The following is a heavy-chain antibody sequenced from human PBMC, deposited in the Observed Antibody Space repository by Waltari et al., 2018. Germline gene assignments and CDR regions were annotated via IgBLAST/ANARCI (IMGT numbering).Heavy chain of an antibody. Sequence: QVQLQQWGAGLLKPSETLSLTCAVYGGSFSGYYWRWIRPPPGKGLDWIGEINHSGSTNYNPSLKSRVTISVDTSKNQFSLKLSSVTAADTAVYYCARGQLGYCSGGSCFYYYYYYGMDVWGQGTTVTVSS. V-gene: IGHV4-34*01. CDR2: INHSGST. J-gene: IGHJ6*02. CDR3: ARGQLGYCSGGSCFYYYYYYGMDV. CDR1: GGSFSGYY. D-gene: IGHD2-15*01.